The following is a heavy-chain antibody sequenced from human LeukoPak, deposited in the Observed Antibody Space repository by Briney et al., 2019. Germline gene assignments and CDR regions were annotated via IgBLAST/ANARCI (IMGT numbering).Heavy chain of an antibody. V-gene: IGHV3-30-3*01. J-gene: IGHJ6*03. D-gene: IGHD1-20*01. Sequence: PGGSLRLSCAASGFTFSSYAMHWVRQAPGKGLEWVAVISYDGSNKYYADSVKGRFTISRDNSKNTLYLQMNSLRAEDTAVYYCARDGERITGTSLVNYYYYYYMDVWGKGTTVTVSS. CDR1: GFTFSSYA. CDR2: ISYDGSNK. CDR3: ARDGERITGTSLVNYYYYYYMDV.